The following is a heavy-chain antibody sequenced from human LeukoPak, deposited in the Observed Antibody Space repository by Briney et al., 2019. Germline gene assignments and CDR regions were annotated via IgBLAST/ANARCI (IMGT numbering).Heavy chain of an antibody. V-gene: IGHV3-53*01. CDR2: IYSGGST. D-gene: IGHD3-10*01. J-gene: IGHJ4*02. CDR3: ARENVLLWFGEWRYFDY. CDR1: GFTVSSNY. Sequence: GGSLRLSCAASGFTVSSNYMSWVRQAPGKGLEWVSVIYSGGSTYYADSVKGRFTISRDNSKNTLYLQMNSLRAEDTAVYYCARENVLLWFGEWRYFDYWGQGTLVTVSS.